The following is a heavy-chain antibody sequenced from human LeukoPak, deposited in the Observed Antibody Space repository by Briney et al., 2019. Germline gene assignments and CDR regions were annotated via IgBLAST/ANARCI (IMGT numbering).Heavy chain of an antibody. CDR2: ISYSGNT. D-gene: IGHD7-27*01. J-gene: IGHJ4*02. CDR1: GGSISSYY. V-gene: IGHV4-59*01. Sequence: SETLSLTCTVSGGSISSYYWSWIRQPPRKGLEWIGYISYSGNTNYNPSLKSRVTISADTSKNQFSLKMSSVTAADTAVYFCARLRNWAWDFDSWGQGTLVTVSS. CDR3: ARLRNWAWDFDS.